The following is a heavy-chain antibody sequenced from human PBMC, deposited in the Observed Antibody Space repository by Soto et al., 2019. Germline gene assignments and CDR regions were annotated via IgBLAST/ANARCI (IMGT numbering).Heavy chain of an antibody. D-gene: IGHD3-10*01. CDR2: IWYDGSNK. V-gene: IGHV3-33*01. CDR1: GFTFSSYG. J-gene: IGHJ4*02. CDR3: ARGTLWFGELSVDY. Sequence: QVQLVESGGGVVQPGRSLRLSCAASGFTFSSYGMHWVRQAPGKGLEWVAVIWYDGSNKYYADSVKGRFTISRDNSKNTLYLQMNSLRAEDTAVYYCARGTLWFGELSVDYWGQGTLVTVSS.